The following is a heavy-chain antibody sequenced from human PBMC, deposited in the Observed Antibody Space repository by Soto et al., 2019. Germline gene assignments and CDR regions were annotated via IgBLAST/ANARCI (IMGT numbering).Heavy chain of an antibody. J-gene: IGHJ6*02. CDR1: GGSVSSGSYY. Sequence: KTSEPLSLTCTVSGGSVSSGSYYWSWIRQPPGKGLEWIGYIYYSGSTNYNPSLKSRVTISVDTSKNQFSLKLSSVTAADTAVYYCARWSGYYTGYYGMDVWGQGTTVTVSS. D-gene: IGHD3-3*01. CDR2: IYYSGST. V-gene: IGHV4-61*01. CDR3: ARWSGYYTGYYGMDV.